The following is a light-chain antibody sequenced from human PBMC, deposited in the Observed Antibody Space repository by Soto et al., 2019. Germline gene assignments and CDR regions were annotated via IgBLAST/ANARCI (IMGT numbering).Light chain of an antibody. J-gene: IGLJ1*01. CDR2: GVT. Sequence: QSALTQPASVSGSPGQSITISCTGTTSDVGAYDYVSWYQQHPGRAPKLMIYGVTNRPSGVSDRFSGSKSGNTASLSISGLQAEDEADYYCSSYTSSSTLNYVFGTGTKVTVL. CDR3: SSYTSSSTLNYV. V-gene: IGLV2-14*01. CDR1: TSDVGAYDY.